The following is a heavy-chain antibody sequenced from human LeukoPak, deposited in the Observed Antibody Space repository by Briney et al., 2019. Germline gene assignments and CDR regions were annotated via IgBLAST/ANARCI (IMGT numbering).Heavy chain of an antibody. D-gene: IGHD5-12*01. Sequence: SETLSLTCTVSGXSISSFYWSWIRQPPGKGLQWIGYIYYSGITRYNPSLKSRVTISVDTSKNQFSLKLSSVTAADTAVYYCASGGYSGYAFDYWGQGILVTVSS. CDR2: IYYSGIT. V-gene: IGHV4-59*01. J-gene: IGHJ4*02. CDR3: ASGGYSGYAFDY. CDR1: GXSISSFY.